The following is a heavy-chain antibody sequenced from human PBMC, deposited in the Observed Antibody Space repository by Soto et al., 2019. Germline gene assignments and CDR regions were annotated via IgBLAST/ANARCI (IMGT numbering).Heavy chain of an antibody. Sequence: PSETLSLTCTVSGGSVSSGSYYWSWIRQPPGKGLEWIGYIYYSGSTNYNPSLKSRVTISVDTSKNQFSLKLSSVTAADTAVYYCAREKLEQTSSYYGMDAWGQGPTVTV. CDR1: GGSVSSGSYY. D-gene: IGHD1-1*01. J-gene: IGHJ6*02. CDR3: AREKLEQTSSYYGMDA. V-gene: IGHV4-61*01. CDR2: IYYSGST.